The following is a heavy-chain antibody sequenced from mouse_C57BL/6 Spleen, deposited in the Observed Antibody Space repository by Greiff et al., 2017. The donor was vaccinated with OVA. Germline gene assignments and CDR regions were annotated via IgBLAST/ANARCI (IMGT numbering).Heavy chain of an antibody. CDR2: IYPGDGDT. J-gene: IGHJ4*01. V-gene: IGHV1-82*01. Sequence: QVQLKESGPELVKPGASVKISCKASGYAFSSSWMNWVKQRPGTGLEWIGRIYPGDGDTNYNGKFKGKATLTADKSSSTAYMQLSSLTSEDSAVYFCARLDYYAMDYWGQGTSVTVSS. CDR3: ARLDYYAMDY. CDR1: GYAFSSSW.